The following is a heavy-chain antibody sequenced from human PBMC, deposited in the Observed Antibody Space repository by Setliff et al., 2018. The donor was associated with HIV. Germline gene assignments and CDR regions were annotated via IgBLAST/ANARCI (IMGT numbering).Heavy chain of an antibody. CDR1: GDSINSGTYY. J-gene: IGHJ6*01. CDR3: ARDNSDYYGSGSHYWYGMDV. Sequence: LSLTCTVPGDSINSGTYYWSWIRQPAGTGLEWIGRLHLSGDTNYNPSLKSRVTMSIDTSKNQFLLKLSSVTAADTAVYYCARDNSDYYGSGSHYWYGMDVWGQGTTVTVSS. D-gene: IGHD3-10*01. V-gene: IGHV4-61*02. CDR2: LHLSGDT.